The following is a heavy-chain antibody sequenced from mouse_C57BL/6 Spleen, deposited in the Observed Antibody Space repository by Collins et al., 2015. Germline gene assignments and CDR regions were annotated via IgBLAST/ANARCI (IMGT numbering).Heavy chain of an antibody. CDR2: IDPKSAGS. J-gene: IGHJ1*01. Sequence: QVQLQQPGAELVKSGASVRLSCKASGYTFTSYLMHWVKQRPGRGLEWIGRIDPKSAGSKYNEKFKSKATLTVDTPSSTAYLQLSSLTSEDSAVYYCARRLYYGNYKYFDVWGAGTTVTVSS. V-gene: IGHV1-72*01. CDR1: GYTFTSYL. D-gene: IGHD2-1*01. CDR3: ARRLYYGNYKYFDV.